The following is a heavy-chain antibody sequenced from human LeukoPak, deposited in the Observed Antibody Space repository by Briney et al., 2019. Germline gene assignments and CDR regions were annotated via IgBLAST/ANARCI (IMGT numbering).Heavy chain of an antibody. V-gene: IGHV3-23*01. CDR2: ISGSGGST. Sequence: GRSLRLSCAASGFTFSHYGMHWVRQAPGKGLERVSAISGSGGSTYYADSVKGRFTISRDNSKNTLYLQMNSLRAEDTAVYYCAKDPRIEQWLYGMDVWGKGTTVTVSS. J-gene: IGHJ6*04. CDR3: AKDPRIEQWLYGMDV. D-gene: IGHD6-19*01. CDR1: GFTFSHYG.